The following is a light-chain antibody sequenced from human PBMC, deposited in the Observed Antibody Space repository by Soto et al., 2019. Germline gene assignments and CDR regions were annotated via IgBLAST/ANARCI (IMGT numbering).Light chain of an antibody. CDR3: QAWDSRHVV. J-gene: IGLJ2*01. CDR2: EDR. Sequence: SYELTQPPSVSVSPGQTTSITCSGDKLGDKYACWYQQKPGQSPVLVLHEDRKRPSGIPERFSGSNSGNTATLTISGTQAMDEADYYCQAWDSRHVVFGGGTKLTVL. V-gene: IGLV3-1*01. CDR1: KLGDKY.